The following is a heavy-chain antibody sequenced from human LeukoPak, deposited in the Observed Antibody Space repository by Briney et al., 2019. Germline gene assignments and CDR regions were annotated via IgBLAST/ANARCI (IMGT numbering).Heavy chain of an antibody. CDR3: ARGTVTTVTSPPTTYYYMDV. CDR1: GGSISSSSYY. J-gene: IGHJ6*03. V-gene: IGHV4-39*07. D-gene: IGHD4-17*01. Sequence: KPSETLSLTCTVSGGSISSSSYYWGWIRQPPGKGLEWIGSIYYSGSTYYNPSLKSRVTISVDTSKNQFSLKLSSVTAADTAVYYCARGTVTTVTSPPTTYYYMDVWGKGTTVTVSS. CDR2: IYYSGST.